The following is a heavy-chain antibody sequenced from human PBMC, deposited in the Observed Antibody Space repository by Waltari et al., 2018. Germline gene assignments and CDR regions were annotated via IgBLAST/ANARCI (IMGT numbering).Heavy chain of an antibody. D-gene: IGHD3-3*01. CDR1: GFTFSSYA. CDR2: ISGSGGST. J-gene: IGHJ4*02. CDR3: AKDWSTYYDFWSGYPDYYFDY. Sequence: EVQLLESGGGLVQPGGSLRLSCAASGFTFSSYAMSWVRQAPGQGLEWVSAISGSGGSTYYADSVKGRFTISRDNSKNTLYLQMNSLRAEDTAVYYCAKDWSTYYDFWSGYPDYYFDYWGQGTLVTVSS. V-gene: IGHV3-23*01.